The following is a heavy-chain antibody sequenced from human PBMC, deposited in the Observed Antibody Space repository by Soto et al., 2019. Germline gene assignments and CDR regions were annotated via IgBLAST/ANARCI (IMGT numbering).Heavy chain of an antibody. Sequence: SETLSLTCTVSGGSISSSSYYWGWIRQPPGKGLEWIGSIYYSGSTYYNPSLRSRVTISVDTSKNQFSLKLSSVTAADTAVYYCARLVVCSSTSCYPYYFDYWGQGTLVTVSS. CDR2: IYYSGST. CDR1: GGSISSSSYY. J-gene: IGHJ4*02. CDR3: ARLVVCSSTSCYPYYFDY. V-gene: IGHV4-39*01. D-gene: IGHD2-2*01.